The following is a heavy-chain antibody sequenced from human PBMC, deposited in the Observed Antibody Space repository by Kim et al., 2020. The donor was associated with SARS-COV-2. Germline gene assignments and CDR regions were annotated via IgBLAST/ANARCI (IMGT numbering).Heavy chain of an antibody. D-gene: IGHD3-10*02. V-gene: IGHV4-59*01. CDR2: IYYNGRT. Sequence: SETLSLTCTVSGGSISPYFWTWIRQPPRKGLEYVGYIYYNGRTDYNPSLNNRVAISVDTSKNQFSLRLNSVTAADTAVYYCVRGWLDGRMIGSFDYWGQGILVTVSS. CDR3: VRGWLDGRMIGSFDY. J-gene: IGHJ4*02. CDR1: GGSISPYF.